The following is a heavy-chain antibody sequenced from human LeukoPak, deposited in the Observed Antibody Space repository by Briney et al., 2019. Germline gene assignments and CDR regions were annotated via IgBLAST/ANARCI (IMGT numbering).Heavy chain of an antibody. CDR2: ISSSGSTI. CDR3: ARDLTIFWRSNAFDI. J-gene: IGHJ3*02. Sequence: QTGGTLRLSCAASGFTFNSYGMHWVRQAPGKGLEWVSYISSSGSTIYYADSVKGRFTIPRDNAKNSLYLQMNSLRAEDTAVYYCARDLTIFWRSNAFDIWGQGTMVTVSS. D-gene: IGHD3-9*01. CDR1: GFTFNSYG. V-gene: IGHV3-48*03.